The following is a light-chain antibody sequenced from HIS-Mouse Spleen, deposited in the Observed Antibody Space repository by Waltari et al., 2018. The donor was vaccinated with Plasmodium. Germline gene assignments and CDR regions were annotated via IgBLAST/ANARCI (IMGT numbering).Light chain of an antibody. CDR2: EGS. CDR3: CSYAGSSTFV. J-gene: IGLJ3*02. V-gene: IGLV2-23*03. Sequence: QSALTQPASVSGSPGQSITISCTGTSSDVGSYNLVSWYQQHPGKAPKRMIYEGSMRPSGVSNRFSGSKSGNTASLTISGLQAEDEADYYCCSYAGSSTFVFGGGTKLTVL. CDR1: SSDVGSYNL.